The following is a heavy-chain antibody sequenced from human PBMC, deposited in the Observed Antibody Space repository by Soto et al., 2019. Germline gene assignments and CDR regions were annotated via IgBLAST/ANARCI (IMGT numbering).Heavy chain of an antibody. CDR1: GYTFTDYA. J-gene: IGHJ4*02. Sequence: ASVKVSCKTSGYTFTDYAILWVRQAPGQALEWLGWIAAGNGNTRFSQKFQGRVTITRDTSATTAYMELTSLRSEDAAVYYCAKGSRMWTPDYWGQGTLVTVSS. D-gene: IGHD2-21*01. CDR2: IAAGNGNT. V-gene: IGHV1-3*01. CDR3: AKGSRMWTPDY.